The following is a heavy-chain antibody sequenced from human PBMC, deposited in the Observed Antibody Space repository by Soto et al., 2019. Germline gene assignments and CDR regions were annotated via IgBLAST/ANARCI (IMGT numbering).Heavy chain of an antibody. CDR2: IDPSDSYT. Sequence: XESLKISWRGCGYSFTSYWISWVRPMPGKGLEWMGRIDPSDSYTNYSPSFQGHVTISADKSISTAYLQWSSLKASDTAMYYCARRKTYYYDSSDAFDIWGQGTMVTVSS. V-gene: IGHV5-10-1*01. CDR3: ARRKTYYYDSSDAFDI. CDR1: GYSFTSYW. J-gene: IGHJ3*02. D-gene: IGHD3-22*01.